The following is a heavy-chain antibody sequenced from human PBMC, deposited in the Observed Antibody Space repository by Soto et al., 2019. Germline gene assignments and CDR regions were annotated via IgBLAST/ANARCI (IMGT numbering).Heavy chain of an antibody. CDR2: INHSGST. V-gene: IGHV4-34*01. CDR1: GGSFSGYY. D-gene: IGHD3-10*01. J-gene: IGHJ5*02. CDR3: ARDHFSGSYWNWFDP. Sequence: SETLSLTCAVYGGSFSGYYWSWIRQPPGKGLEWIGEINHSGSTNYNPSLKSRVTISVDTSKNQFSLKLSSVTAADTAVYYCARDHFSGSYWNWFDPWGQGTLVNVS.